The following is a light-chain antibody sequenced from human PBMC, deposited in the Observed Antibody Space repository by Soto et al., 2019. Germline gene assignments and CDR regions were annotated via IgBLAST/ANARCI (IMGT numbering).Light chain of an antibody. CDR2: LGS. CDR1: QSLLHSSGYNY. Sequence: DIVMTQSPLSLPVTPGEPASISCRSSQSLLHSSGYNYLDWYLQKPGQSPQLLIHLGSNRASGVPDRFSGIRSGTDFTLKISRVEAEDVGVYFCMQALQAPLTFGGGTKVELK. CDR3: MQALQAPLT. V-gene: IGKV2-28*01. J-gene: IGKJ4*01.